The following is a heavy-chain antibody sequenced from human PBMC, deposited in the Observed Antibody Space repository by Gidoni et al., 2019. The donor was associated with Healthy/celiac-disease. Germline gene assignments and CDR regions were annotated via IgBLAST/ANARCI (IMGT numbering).Heavy chain of an antibody. Sequence: SSYGMHWVRQAPGKGLEWVAVISYDGSNKYYADSVKGRFTISRDNSKNTMYLQMNSLRAEDTAVYYCCYESSGYYSGSPDYWGQGTLVTVSS. CDR3: CYESSGYYSGSPDY. D-gene: IGHD3-22*01. CDR1: SSYG. V-gene: IGHV3-30*03. J-gene: IGHJ4*02. CDR2: ISYDGSNK.